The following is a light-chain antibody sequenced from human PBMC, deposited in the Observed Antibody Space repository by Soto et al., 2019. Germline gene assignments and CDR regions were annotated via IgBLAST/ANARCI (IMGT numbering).Light chain of an antibody. V-gene: IGKV3D-15*01. Sequence: EIVMTQSPATLSMSPGERATLSCRASETISSNLVWYQQKPGQAPRLLIHGASTRATGIPARFSGSGSGTEFTLTISSLQSEDFAVYYWQQYKNWPRTFGQGTKVEIK. CDR3: QQYKNWPRT. CDR1: ETISSN. J-gene: IGKJ1*01. CDR2: GAS.